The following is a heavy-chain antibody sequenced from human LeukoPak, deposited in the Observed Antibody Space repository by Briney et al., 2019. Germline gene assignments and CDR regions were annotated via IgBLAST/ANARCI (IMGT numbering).Heavy chain of an antibody. V-gene: IGHV3-23*01. Sequence: PGGSLRLSCAASGFTFSSYAMTWVRQAPGKGLEWVSTVSGSAGRTDYADSVKGRFTISRDNLKNTLYLQMNSLRAEDTAVYYRAKNRGHCVNGVCHNYYYMDVWGKGTTVTVSS. CDR2: VSGSAGRT. D-gene: IGHD2-8*01. J-gene: IGHJ6*03. CDR3: AKNRGHCVNGVCHNYYYMDV. CDR1: GFTFSSYA.